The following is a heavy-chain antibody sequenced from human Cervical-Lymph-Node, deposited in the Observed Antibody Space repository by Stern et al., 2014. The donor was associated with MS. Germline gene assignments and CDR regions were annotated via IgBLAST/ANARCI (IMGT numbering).Heavy chain of an antibody. CDR3: ARDRGRYYGSGTYIYYFDY. Sequence: VQLQESGPGLVKPSQTLSLTCTVSGGSVSSGNYYWSWIRQPAGQGLEWIGRISTSGITNYNPSLKSRVTLSVDTSRKQFSLKLNSGTAADTAVYFCARDRGRYYGSGTYIYYFDYWGQGTLVTVSS. CDR1: GGSVSSGNYY. J-gene: IGHJ4*02. D-gene: IGHD3-10*01. CDR2: ISTSGIT. V-gene: IGHV4-61*02.